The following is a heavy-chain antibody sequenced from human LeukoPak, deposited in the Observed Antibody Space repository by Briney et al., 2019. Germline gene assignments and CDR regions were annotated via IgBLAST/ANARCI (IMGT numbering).Heavy chain of an antibody. CDR2: ISGSGGST. V-gene: IGHV3-23*01. CDR3: ANLVGYYDSSGYYYDWYFDL. Sequence: GGSLRLSCAASGFTFSSYSMNWVRQAPGKGLEWVSAISGSGGSTYYADSVKGRLTISRDNSKNTLYLQMNSLRAEDTAVYYCANLVGYYDSSGYYYDWYFDLWGRGTLVTVSS. CDR1: GFTFSSYS. J-gene: IGHJ2*01. D-gene: IGHD3-22*01.